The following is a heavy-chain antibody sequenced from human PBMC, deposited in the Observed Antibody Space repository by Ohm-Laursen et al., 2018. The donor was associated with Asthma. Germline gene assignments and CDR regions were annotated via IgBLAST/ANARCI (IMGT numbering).Heavy chain of an antibody. V-gene: IGHV3-21*01. CDR1: GYTFSRYS. CDR2: ISTASSFI. D-gene: IGHD4-17*01. J-gene: IGHJ6*02. CDR3: ARVLYGDYVYYYYGMDV. Sequence: SLRLSCAASGYTFSRYSIHWVRQIPGKGLEWVASISTASSFIYYADSVRGRFTISRDNSKNTLYLQMNSLRAEDTAVYYCARVLYGDYVYYYYGMDVWGQGTTVTVSS.